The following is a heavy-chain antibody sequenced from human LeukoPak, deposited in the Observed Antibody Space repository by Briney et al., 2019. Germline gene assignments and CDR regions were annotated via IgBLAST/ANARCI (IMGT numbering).Heavy chain of an antibody. J-gene: IGHJ3*02. V-gene: IGHV1-3*01. D-gene: IGHD3-10*01. CDR3: ARRRDLGGDAFDI. Sequence: ASVKVSCKASGYTFTGYYMHWVRQAPGQRLEWMGWINAGNGNTKYSQKFQGRVTITRDTSASTAYMELSSLRSEDTAVYYCARRRDLGGDAFDIWGQGTMVTVSS. CDR1: GYTFTGYY. CDR2: INAGNGNT.